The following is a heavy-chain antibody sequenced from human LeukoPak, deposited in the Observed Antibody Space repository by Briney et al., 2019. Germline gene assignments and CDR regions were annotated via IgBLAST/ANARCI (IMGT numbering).Heavy chain of an antibody. V-gene: IGHV4-38-2*02. CDR3: VRDIPSGYFDY. D-gene: IGHD3-22*01. CDR1: GYSISSGYY. CDR2: IDHSGTT. J-gene: IGHJ4*02. Sequence: SETLSLTCTVSGYSISSGYYWGWIRQSPGKGLEWIGSIDHSGTTFYYPSLTSRVTVSVDTSRNQFSLRLSSVTAADTAVYYCVRDIPSGYFDYWGQGTLVTVSS.